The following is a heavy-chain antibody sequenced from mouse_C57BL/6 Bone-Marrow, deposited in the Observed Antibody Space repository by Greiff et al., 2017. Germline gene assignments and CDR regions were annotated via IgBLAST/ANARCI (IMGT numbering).Heavy chain of an antibody. V-gene: IGHV5-17*01. CDR3: ARIYYDYDAWFAY. J-gene: IGHJ3*01. D-gene: IGHD2-4*01. Sequence: EVQVVESGGGLVKPGGSLKLSCAASGFTFSDYGMHWVRQAPEKGLEWVAYISSGSITIYYADTVKGRFTISRDNAKNTLFLQMTSLRSEDTAMYYCARIYYDYDAWFAYWGQGTLVTVSA. CDR2: ISSGSITI. CDR1: GFTFSDYG.